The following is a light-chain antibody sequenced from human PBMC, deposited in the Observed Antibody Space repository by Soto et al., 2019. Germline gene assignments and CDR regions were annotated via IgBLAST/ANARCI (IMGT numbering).Light chain of an antibody. Sequence: EIVLTQSPGTLSLSPGERATLSCRASQSVSSNYLAWYQQKPGQAPRPIIYGASSRATGIPYRFSGSGAGSDFTLTISRLEPEDFSVYYCQQYGSSPWTFGQGTKVEIK. J-gene: IGKJ1*01. CDR3: QQYGSSPWT. CDR1: QSVSSNY. V-gene: IGKV3-20*01. CDR2: GAS.